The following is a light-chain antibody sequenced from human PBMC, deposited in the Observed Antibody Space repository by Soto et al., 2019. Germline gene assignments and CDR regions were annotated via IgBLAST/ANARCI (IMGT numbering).Light chain of an antibody. J-gene: IGKJ1*01. Sequence: EIVLTQSPGTLSLSPGERATLSCRASQSVSSSFLVWYQQKAGQAPRLLIYGASSRATGVPDRFSGSWSGTDLTLTISRLEPEDSAVYYCQQFGSSPWTFGQGTKVDIK. V-gene: IGKV3-20*01. CDR1: QSVSSSF. CDR2: GAS. CDR3: QQFGSSPWT.